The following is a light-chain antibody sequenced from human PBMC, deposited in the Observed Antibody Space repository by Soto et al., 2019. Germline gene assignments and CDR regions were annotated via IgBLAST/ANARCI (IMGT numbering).Light chain of an antibody. Sequence: QSVLTQPASVSGSPGESITISCTGTSSDVGAYNYVSWYQQDPGKAPKLMIYDVSSRPSGVSNRFSGSKSGHTASLTISGLQVEDEADYYCSSYISSSTYVFGTGTQLTVL. CDR2: DVS. CDR3: SSYISSSTYV. CDR1: SSDVGAYNY. J-gene: IGLJ1*01. V-gene: IGLV2-14*01.